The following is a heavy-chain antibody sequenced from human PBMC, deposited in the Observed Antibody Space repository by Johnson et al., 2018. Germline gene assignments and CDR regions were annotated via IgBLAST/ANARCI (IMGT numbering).Heavy chain of an antibody. J-gene: IGHJ4*02. Sequence: EVQLVESGGGLVKPGWSLRLSCAASGLTFSGYSMNWVRQAPGKGLEWVASITGTSTDINYAASVKGRFTISRDNAKNSVFLQMNSLRVEDTAVYYCVGGAWRVEHWGQGALVTVSS. CDR3: VGGAWRVEH. D-gene: IGHD3-10*01. CDR1: GLTFSGYS. V-gene: IGHV3-21*01. CDR2: ITGTSTDI.